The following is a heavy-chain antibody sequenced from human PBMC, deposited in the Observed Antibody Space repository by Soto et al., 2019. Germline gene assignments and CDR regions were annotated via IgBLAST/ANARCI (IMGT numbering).Heavy chain of an antibody. D-gene: IGHD3-10*01. CDR3: ASVLYGSGSQTDY. Sequence: PSETLSLTCAVYGGSFSGYYWSWIRQPPGKGLEWIGEINHSGSTNYNPSLKSRVTISVDTSKNQFSLKLSSVTAADTAVYYCASVLYGSGSQTDYWGQGTLVTVSS. V-gene: IGHV4-34*01. CDR2: INHSGST. CDR1: GGSFSGYY. J-gene: IGHJ4*02.